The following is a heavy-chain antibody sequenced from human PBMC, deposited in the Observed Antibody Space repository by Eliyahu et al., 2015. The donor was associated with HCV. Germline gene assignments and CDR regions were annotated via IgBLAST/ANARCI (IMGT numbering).Heavy chain of an antibody. CDR1: GFXFSXYW. CDR2: IKQDGSEK. D-gene: IGHD3-22*01. Sequence: EVHLVESGGGLVQXGGSLXLSCAASGFXFSXYWMTXVRQXPGKGLEWVXNIKQDGSEKHYVDSVKGRFTISRDSAKNSLDLRMSGLRAEDTAVYYCARDRGWNYDSSGLLDHWGQGTLVTVSS. CDR3: ARDRGWNYDSSGLLDH. J-gene: IGHJ4*02. V-gene: IGHV3-7*01.